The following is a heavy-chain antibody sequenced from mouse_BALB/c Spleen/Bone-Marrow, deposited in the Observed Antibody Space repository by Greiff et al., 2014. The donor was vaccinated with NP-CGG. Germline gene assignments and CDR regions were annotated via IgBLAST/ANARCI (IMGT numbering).Heavy chain of an antibody. Sequence: EVQLQQSGPELVKPGASVKISCKASGYTFTDYNMHWVKQSHGKSLEWIGYIYPYNGGTVYKQKFKSKATLTVDNSSSTANMELRSLTSEDSAVYYCARGAACGYYLGLAYWGQGTLVTVSA. CDR1: GYTFTDYN. CDR3: ARGAACGYYLGLAY. CDR2: IYPYNGGT. D-gene: IGHD2-3*01. J-gene: IGHJ3*01. V-gene: IGHV1S29*02.